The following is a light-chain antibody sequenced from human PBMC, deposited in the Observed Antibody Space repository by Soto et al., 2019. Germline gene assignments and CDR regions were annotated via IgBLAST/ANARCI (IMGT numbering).Light chain of an antibody. CDR2: GAS. V-gene: IGKV3D-15*01. Sequence: EIVMTQSPATLSVSPGERATLSCRASQSVRSNLAWYQQKPGQAPRLLIYGASTRATGIPATFSGSGSGTQFTLTISSLQSEDFAVYYCQQYNNWPAITFGQGTKVDIK. CDR3: QQYNNWPAIT. J-gene: IGKJ1*01. CDR1: QSVRSN.